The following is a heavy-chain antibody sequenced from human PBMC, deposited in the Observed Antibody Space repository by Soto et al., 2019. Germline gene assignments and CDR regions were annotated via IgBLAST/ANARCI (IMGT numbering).Heavy chain of an antibody. CDR3: ARGSTDSYPGSRIFDF. D-gene: IGHD3-10*01. Sequence: VGSLRLSCVASGIPFGSRAMSWVRQAPGEGLEWVSTITDTGGDTKYADSVRGRFTMSRDNSKKTLYLQMNSLRVEDSALYYCARGSTDSYPGSRIFDFWGRGTLVTVYS. CDR1: GIPFGSRA. CDR2: ITDTGGDT. J-gene: IGHJ4*02. V-gene: IGHV3-23*01.